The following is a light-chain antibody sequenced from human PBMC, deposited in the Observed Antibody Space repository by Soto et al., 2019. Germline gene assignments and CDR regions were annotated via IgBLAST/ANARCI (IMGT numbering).Light chain of an antibody. CDR3: QQYADSSPIT. Sequence: EIVLTQSPGTLSLSPGEVATLSCRASQSVSNNFLTWYQQKPGQAPRLLFYCASIRGANIPYRFSGSGSVTDFTLTISRLEPEDFAVYYCQQYADSSPITFGQGTRLEI. V-gene: IGKV3-20*01. J-gene: IGKJ5*01. CDR2: CAS. CDR1: QSVSNNF.